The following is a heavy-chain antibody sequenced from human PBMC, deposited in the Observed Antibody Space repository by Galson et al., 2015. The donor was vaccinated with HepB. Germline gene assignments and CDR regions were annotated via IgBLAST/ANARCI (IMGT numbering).Heavy chain of an antibody. D-gene: IGHD6-19*01. CDR3: ARARQWQANEFDY. CDR2: MNPSGGDT. Sequence: SVKVSCKASGYTFTSHYIHWVRQTPGQGFEWMGIMNPSGGDTSYAQRLQGRVTMTRDASTSTVYMEMSSLKYEDTAVYYCARARQWQANEFDYWGQGTPVNVSS. CDR1: GYTFTSHY. V-gene: IGHV1-46*04. J-gene: IGHJ4*02.